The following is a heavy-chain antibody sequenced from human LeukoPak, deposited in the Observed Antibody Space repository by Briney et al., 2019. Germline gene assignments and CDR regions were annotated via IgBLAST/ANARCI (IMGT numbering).Heavy chain of an antibody. CDR2: ISSNGGST. CDR3: ARDFGYWDNGGNWFDP. J-gene: IGHJ5*02. D-gene: IGHD1/OR15-1a*01. CDR1: GFTFSSYA. V-gene: IGHV3-64*01. Sequence: GGSLRLSCAASGFTFSSYAMHWVRQAPGKGLEYVSAISSNGGSTYYANSVKGRFTISRDNSKNTLYLQMGSLRADDMAVYYCARDFGYWDNGGNWFDPWGQGTLVSVSS.